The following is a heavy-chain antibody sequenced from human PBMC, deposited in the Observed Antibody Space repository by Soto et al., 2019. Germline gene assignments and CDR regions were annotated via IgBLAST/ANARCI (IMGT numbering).Heavy chain of an antibody. J-gene: IGHJ4*02. Sequence: GGSLRLSCAASGFTFDDYTMHWVRQAPGKGLEWVSLISWDGGSTYYADSVKGRFTISRDNSKNSLYLQMNSLRTEDTALYYCAKDIHQDYSSSFFDYWGQGTLVTVSS. CDR1: GFTFDDYT. V-gene: IGHV3-43*01. D-gene: IGHD6-6*01. CDR2: ISWDGGST. CDR3: AKDIHQDYSSSFFDY.